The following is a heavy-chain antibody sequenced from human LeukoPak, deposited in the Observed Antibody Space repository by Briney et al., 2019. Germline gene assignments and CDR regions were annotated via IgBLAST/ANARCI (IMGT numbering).Heavy chain of an antibody. CDR2: IYPGDSDA. J-gene: IGHJ3*02. CDR1: GYSFTTYW. Sequence: GESLKICCTGFGYSFTTYWVGWVRQMPGKGLEWMGIIYPGDSDARYSPSLQGQVTISVDKSISTAYLQWSSLKASDTAMYYCARQGRIVVVTTTHDAFDIWGQGTMVTVSS. CDR3: ARQGRIVVVTTTHDAFDI. V-gene: IGHV5-51*01. D-gene: IGHD2-21*02.